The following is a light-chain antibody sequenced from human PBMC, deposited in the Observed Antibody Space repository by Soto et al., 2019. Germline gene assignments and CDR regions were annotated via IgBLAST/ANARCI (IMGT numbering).Light chain of an antibody. CDR2: YVT. V-gene: IGLV2-14*03. CDR3: SSYTSSSTLV. J-gene: IGLJ2*01. Sequence: QSALTQPASVSGSPGQSITLSCTGTSGDVGGYNYVSWYQHHPGKAPKLMIYYVTNRPSGVSNRFSGSKSGNTASLTISGLQAEDEADYYCSSYTSSSTLVFGGGTQLTVL. CDR1: SGDVGGYNY.